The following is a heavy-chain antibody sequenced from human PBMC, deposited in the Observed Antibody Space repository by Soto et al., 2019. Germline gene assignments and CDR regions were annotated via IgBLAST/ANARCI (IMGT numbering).Heavy chain of an antibody. CDR2: ISGSGTIT. J-gene: IGHJ5*02. CDR1: GFPFSSRA. Sequence: EVQLLESGGGLVQPGGSLRLSCAASGFPFSSRAMSWVRQAPGKGLEWVSAISGSGTITYYAYSVKGRFTISRDTSKNTLYLQMNSLRAADTAVYYCAEWARYCSGADCRAWGQGTLVTVSS. V-gene: IGHV3-23*01. D-gene: IGHD2-15*01. CDR3: AEWARYCSGADCRA.